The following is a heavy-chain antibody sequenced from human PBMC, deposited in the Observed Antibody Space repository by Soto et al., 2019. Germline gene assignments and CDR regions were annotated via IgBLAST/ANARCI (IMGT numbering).Heavy chain of an antibody. V-gene: IGHV4-61*08. D-gene: IGHD4-4*01. J-gene: IGHJ4*02. CDR3: AGTTTPPLAF. Sequence: VGCCRIWISQPPGKGLEWIGYIYYSGSTNDNPSLKSRVTFSVDTSKNQFSLKLSSVTAADTAGYYCAGTTTPPLAFWRKGTLVTVSS. CDR2: IYYSGST. CDR1: VGCC.